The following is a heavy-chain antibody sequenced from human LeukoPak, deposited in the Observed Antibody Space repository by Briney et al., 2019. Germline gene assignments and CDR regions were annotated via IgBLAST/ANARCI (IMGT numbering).Heavy chain of an antibody. CDR2: ISSNGDNT. CDR1: GFTFSSYA. CDR3: ARIRGSSWQGTFDY. Sequence: GGSLRLSCAASGFTFSSYAMNWVRQAPGKGLEYVSAISSNGDNTYYANSVKGRFTISRDNSKNTLYLQMGSLRAEDMAVYYCARIRGSSWQGTFDYWGQGTLVTVSS. J-gene: IGHJ4*02. D-gene: IGHD6-13*01. V-gene: IGHV3-64*01.